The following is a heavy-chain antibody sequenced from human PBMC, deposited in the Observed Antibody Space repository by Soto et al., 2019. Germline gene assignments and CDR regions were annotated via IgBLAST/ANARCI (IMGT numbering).Heavy chain of an antibody. D-gene: IGHD6-13*01. CDR3: SRDFAPGIAAAGTAPH. CDR2: ISYDGINK. J-gene: IGHJ4*02. CDR1: GFTFSSYA. V-gene: IGHV3-30-3*01. Sequence: PGGSLRLSCAASGFTFSSYAMHWVRQAPGKGLEWVAVISYDGINKYYADSVKGRFTISRDNSKNTLYLQMNSLRAEDTAVYYCSRDFAPGIAAAGTAPHWGQGTLVTVSS.